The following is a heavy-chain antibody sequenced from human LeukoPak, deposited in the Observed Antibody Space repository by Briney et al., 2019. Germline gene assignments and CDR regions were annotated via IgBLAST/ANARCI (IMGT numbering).Heavy chain of an antibody. CDR1: GGSISSYY. Sequence: SETLSLTCTVSGGSISSYYWSWIRRPPGKGLEWIGYIYYSGSTNYNPSLKSRVTISVDTSKNQFSLKLSSVTAADTAVYYCARGITGITATGSEWGQGTLVTVSS. J-gene: IGHJ4*02. CDR3: ARGITGITATGSE. CDR2: IYYSGST. D-gene: IGHD6-13*01. V-gene: IGHV4-59*01.